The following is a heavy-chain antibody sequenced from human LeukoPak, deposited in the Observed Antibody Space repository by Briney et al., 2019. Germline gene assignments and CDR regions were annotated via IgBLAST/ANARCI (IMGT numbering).Heavy chain of an antibody. CDR2: IYHSGNT. D-gene: IGHD7-27*01. J-gene: IGHJ4*02. CDR3: ARDLGHFDY. V-gene: IGHV4-59*01. Sequence: KPSETLSLTCTVSGGLIRTYYWSWIRQPPGKGLEWMGYIYHSGNTDYNPSLMSRVTISVDSSKNQFSLKLSSVTAADTAVYYCARDLGHFDYWSQGTLVTVSS. CDR1: GGLIRTYY.